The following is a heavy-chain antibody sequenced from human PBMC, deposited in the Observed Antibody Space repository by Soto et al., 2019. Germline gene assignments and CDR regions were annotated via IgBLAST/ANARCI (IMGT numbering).Heavy chain of an antibody. Sequence: EVPLLESGGDLVQPGGSLRFSCPASGFTFSSYAMSWVRQAQGKGLEWVSTISHGGGSTYYADAVEGRFTISRDTSKTTLHLQLNSLRDDDTAVYYSAKDRGSGDQGRVRFDHWGQGTLVTVSS. CDR3: AKDRGSGDQGRVRFDH. D-gene: IGHD2-15*01. V-gene: IGHV3-23*01. CDR1: GFTFSSYA. CDR2: ISHGGGST. J-gene: IGHJ5*02.